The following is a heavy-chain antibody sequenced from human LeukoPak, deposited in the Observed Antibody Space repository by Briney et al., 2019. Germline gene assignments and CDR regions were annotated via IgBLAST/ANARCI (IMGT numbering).Heavy chain of an antibody. V-gene: IGHV5-51*01. J-gene: IGHJ4*02. CDR2: IYPGDSET. CDR3: ARRSSGWYLDY. CDR1: GYRFTSYW. D-gene: IGHD6-19*01. Sequence: GESLKISCKASGYRFTSYWIGWVRQMPGKGLEWMGFIYPGDSETRYSPSFQGQVTISADKSISTAYLQWSSLKASDTAMYYCARRSSGWYLDYWGQRTLVTVSS.